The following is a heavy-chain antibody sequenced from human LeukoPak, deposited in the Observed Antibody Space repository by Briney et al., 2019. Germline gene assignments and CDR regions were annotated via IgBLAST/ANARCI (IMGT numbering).Heavy chain of an antibody. CDR3: ASERYYYDSSDFDY. Sequence: GGSLRLSCAASGFSFSTYTMNWVRQAPGKGLEWVSYISSGSSTIHYADSVKGRFTISRDNAKNSLYLQMNSLRAEDTAVYYCASERYYYDSSDFDYWGQGTLVTVSS. J-gene: IGHJ4*02. V-gene: IGHV3-48*04. D-gene: IGHD3-22*01. CDR2: ISSGSSTI. CDR1: GFSFSTYT.